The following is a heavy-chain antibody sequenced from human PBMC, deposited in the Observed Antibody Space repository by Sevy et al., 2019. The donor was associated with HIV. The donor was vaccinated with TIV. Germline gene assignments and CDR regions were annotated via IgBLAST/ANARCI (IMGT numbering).Heavy chain of an antibody. D-gene: IGHD3-16*01. J-gene: IGHJ4*02. Sequence: SETLSLTCAVSGYSISSGYYWGWIRQPPGKGLEWIGSIYHSGSTYYNPSLKSRVTISVDTSKTQFSLKLSSVTAADTAVYYCARVSYDYVWGSDLYYFDYWGQGTLVTVSS. CDR1: GYSISSGYY. CDR2: IYHSGST. V-gene: IGHV4-38-2*01. CDR3: ARVSYDYVWGSDLYYFDY.